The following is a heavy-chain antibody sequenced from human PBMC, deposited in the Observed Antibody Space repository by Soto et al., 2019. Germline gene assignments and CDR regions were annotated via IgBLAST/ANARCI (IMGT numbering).Heavy chain of an antibody. V-gene: IGHV2-5*01. Sequence: QITLKESGPTLVKPTQTLTLPCTFSGFSLSTGRVLVGWVCQPPGKALEWLAFIYGNDDKRYSPSLQSRLTITKDTYKNQVVLTMTNMDPVDTAKYYCAHRNTTLITDFWGQGTLVTVSS. CDR3: AHRNTTLITDF. D-gene: IGHD1-1*01. CDR1: GFSLSTGRVL. CDR2: IYGNDDK. J-gene: IGHJ4*02.